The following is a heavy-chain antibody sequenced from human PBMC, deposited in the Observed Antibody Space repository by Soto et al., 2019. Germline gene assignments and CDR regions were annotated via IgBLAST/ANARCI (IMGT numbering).Heavy chain of an antibody. Sequence: QVQLVESGGGVVQPGRSLRLSCAASGFTFSSFAMHWVRQAPGKGLEWVAVISYDGSSKYFADSVKGRVTISRDNSKNTLYLQMNSLRAEDTAVYYCARDRGYASRGYYYYWGQGTLVTVSP. V-gene: IGHV3-30-3*01. CDR3: ARDRGYASRGYYYY. CDR1: GFTFSSFA. J-gene: IGHJ4*02. D-gene: IGHD3-22*01. CDR2: ISYDGSSK.